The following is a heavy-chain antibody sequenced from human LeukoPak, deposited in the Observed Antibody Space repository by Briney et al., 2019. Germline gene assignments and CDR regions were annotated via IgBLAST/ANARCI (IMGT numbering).Heavy chain of an antibody. CDR3: AREYSYSYYFDY. CDR1: GGSISSGGYY. V-gene: IGHV4-31*03. J-gene: IGHJ4*02. CDR2: IYYSGTT. D-gene: IGHD5-18*01. Sequence: NASETLSLTCTVSGGSISSGGYYWSWIRQHPGKGLEWIGYIYYSGTTYYNPSLKSRLTISVDTSKNQFSLKLSSVTAADTAVYYCAREYSYSYYFDYWGQGTLVTVPS.